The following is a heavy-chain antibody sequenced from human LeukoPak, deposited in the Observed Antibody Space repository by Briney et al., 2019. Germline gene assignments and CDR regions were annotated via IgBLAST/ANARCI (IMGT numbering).Heavy chain of an antibody. Sequence: QPGGSLRLSCAASGFTFSSYVMHWVRQAPGKGLEWVAIISYDGSNEYYADSVKGRFTISRDNSKNTLYLQMNSLRAEDTAVYYCAKVGSYHDFDYWGQGTLVTVSS. V-gene: IGHV3-30*04. CDR2: ISYDGSNE. CDR1: GFTFSSYV. J-gene: IGHJ4*02. D-gene: IGHD3-22*01. CDR3: AKVGSYHDFDY.